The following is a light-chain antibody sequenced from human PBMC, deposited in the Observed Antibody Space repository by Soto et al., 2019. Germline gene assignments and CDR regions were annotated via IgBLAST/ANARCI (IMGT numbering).Light chain of an antibody. J-gene: IGKJ1*01. Sequence: DIQMTQSPSTLSGSLGARVTITFRASQTISSWLAWYQQKPGKAPKLLIYKASTLKSGVPSRFSGSGSGTEFTLTISSLQPDDFATYYCQHYNSYSEAFGQGTKVDI. CDR2: KAS. CDR1: QTISSW. CDR3: QHYNSYSEA. V-gene: IGKV1-5*03.